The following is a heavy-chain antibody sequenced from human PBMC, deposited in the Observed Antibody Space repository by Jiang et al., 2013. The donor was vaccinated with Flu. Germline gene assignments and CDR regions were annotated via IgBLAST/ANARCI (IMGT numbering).Heavy chain of an antibody. V-gene: IGHV4-4*02. CDR2: IFHRGTT. Sequence: GSGLVKPSGTLSLTCAVSGDSISSNNWWSWVRQPPGEGLEWIGEIFHRGTTSYNPSLTSRVTISVDTSKNQFSLNLNSVTAADTAVYYCARRDGTEWGQGIVVTVSS. D-gene: IGHD2-8*02. J-gene: IGHJ4*02. CDR1: GDSISSNNW. CDR3: ARRDGTE.